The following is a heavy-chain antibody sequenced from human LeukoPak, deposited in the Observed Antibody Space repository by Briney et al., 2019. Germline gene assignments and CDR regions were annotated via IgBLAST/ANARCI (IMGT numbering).Heavy chain of an antibody. J-gene: IGHJ6*03. CDR2: INHGGST. CDR1: GGSFSGYY. Sequence: SETLSLTCAVYGGSFSGYYWSWIRQPPGKGLEWIGEINHGGSTTYNPSLKSRVTISVDTSKNQFSLKLSSVTAADTAVYYCARSCNYGSGSYCPYYYYYMDGWGKGTTVTVSS. CDR3: ARSCNYGSGSYCPYYYYYMDG. V-gene: IGHV4-34*01. D-gene: IGHD3-10*01.